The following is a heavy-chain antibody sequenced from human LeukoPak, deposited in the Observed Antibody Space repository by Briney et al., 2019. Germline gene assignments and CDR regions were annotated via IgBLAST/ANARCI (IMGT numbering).Heavy chain of an antibody. CDR1: GGSISSYY. CDR2: IYYSGST. CDR3: ARDCYDTSGCLDY. D-gene: IGHD3-22*01. Sequence: SETLSLTCTVSGGSISSYYWSWIRQPPGKGLEWIGYIYYSGSTNYNPSLKSRITISVDKSKNQFSLKLSSVTAADTAVYYCARDCYDTSGCLDYWGQGTLVTVSS. V-gene: IGHV4-59*12. J-gene: IGHJ4*02.